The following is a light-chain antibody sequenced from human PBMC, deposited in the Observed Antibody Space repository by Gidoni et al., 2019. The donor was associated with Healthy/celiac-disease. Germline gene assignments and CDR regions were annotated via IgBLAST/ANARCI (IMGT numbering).Light chain of an antibody. CDR3: QQRSNWPPEIT. CDR1: QSVSSY. J-gene: IGKJ5*01. CDR2: DAS. V-gene: IGKV3-11*01. Sequence: EIVWTQSPATLSLSPGERATLSCRASQSVSSYFAWYQQKPGQAPRLLIYDASRRATGIPARFSGSGSGTDFTLTISSLEPEDFAVYYCQQRSNWPPEITFGQGTRLEIK.